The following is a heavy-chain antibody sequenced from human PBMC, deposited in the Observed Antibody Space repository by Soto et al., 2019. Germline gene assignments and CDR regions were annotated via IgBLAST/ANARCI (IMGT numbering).Heavy chain of an antibody. V-gene: IGHV4-30-4*01. CDR2: IYYSGST. D-gene: IGHD3-3*01. J-gene: IGHJ6*02. CDR3: ARCYDFWSGSDAYGMDV. Sequence: SETLSLTCTVSGGSISSGDYYWSWVRQPPGKGLEWIGNIYYSGSTYYNASLRSRVIISVDTSKNQFSLNVTSVTAADTAVYFCARCYDFWSGSDAYGMDVWGQGTTVTVSS. CDR1: GGSISSGDYY.